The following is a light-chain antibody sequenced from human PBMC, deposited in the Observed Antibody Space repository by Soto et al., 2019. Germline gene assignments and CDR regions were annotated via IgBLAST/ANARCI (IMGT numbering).Light chain of an antibody. CDR3: QQYNSLHT. CDR2: KAS. V-gene: IGKV1-5*03. J-gene: IGKJ2*01. CDR1: QSISSW. Sequence: DIQMTQSPSTLSASVGDRVTITCRASQSISSWLAWYQQKPGKAPKLLIYKASSLESGVPSRFSGSGSGTXXXXXXXXXXPDDFATYYCQQYNSLHTFGQGTKLEIK.